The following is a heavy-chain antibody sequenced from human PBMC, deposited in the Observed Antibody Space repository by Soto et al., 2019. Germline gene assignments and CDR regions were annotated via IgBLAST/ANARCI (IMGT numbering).Heavy chain of an antibody. V-gene: IGHV1-3*01. CDR2: INAGNGNT. Sequence: ASVKVSCKASGYTFSSYAIEWMRQAPGQRLEWMGWINAGNGNTKYSQKFQGRVTITRDTSASTAYMELSSLRSEDTAVYYCARAVAVPADFDYWGQGTLVTVSS. CDR1: GYTFSSYA. D-gene: IGHD6-19*01. J-gene: IGHJ4*02. CDR3: ARAVAVPADFDY.